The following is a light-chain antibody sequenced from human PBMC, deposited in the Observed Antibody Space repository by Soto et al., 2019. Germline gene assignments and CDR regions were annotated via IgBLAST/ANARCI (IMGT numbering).Light chain of an antibody. Sequence: EIVLTQSPGTLSLSPGERATLSCRASQSVSSSLAWYQQKPGQAPRLLIYGASTRATGIPARFSGSGSGTEFTLTINSLQSEDFAVYDCQQYNNWWTVGQGTKVDIK. CDR1: QSVSSS. V-gene: IGKV3-15*01. J-gene: IGKJ1*01. CDR2: GAS. CDR3: QQYNNWWT.